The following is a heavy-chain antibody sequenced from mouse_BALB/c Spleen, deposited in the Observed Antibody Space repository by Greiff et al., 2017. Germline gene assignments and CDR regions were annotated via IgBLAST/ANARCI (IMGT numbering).Heavy chain of an antibody. D-gene: IGHD1-1*01. J-gene: IGHJ3*01. CDR3: ARIYGSSTY. Sequence: QVQLQQSGAELARPGASVKLSCKASGYTFTDYYINWVKQRTGQGLEWIGEIYPGSGNTYYNEKFKGKATLTADKSSSTAYMQLSSLTSEDSAVYFCARIYGSSTYWGQGTLVTVSA. CDR1: GYTFTDYY. V-gene: IGHV1-77*01. CDR2: IYPGSGNT.